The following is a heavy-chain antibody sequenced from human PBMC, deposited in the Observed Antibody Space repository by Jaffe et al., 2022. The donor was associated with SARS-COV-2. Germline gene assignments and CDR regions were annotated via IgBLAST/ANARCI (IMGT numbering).Heavy chain of an antibody. CDR2: ISYDGSNK. CDR3: AKDQSGDWNYSYYYYGMDV. Sequence: QVQLVESGGGVVQPGRSLRLSCAASGFTFSSYGMHWVRQAPGKGLEWVAVISYDGSNKYYADSVKGRFTISRDNSKNTLYLQMNSLRAEDTAVYYCAKDQSGDWNYSYYYYGMDVWGQGTTVTVSS. V-gene: IGHV3-30*18. D-gene: IGHD1-7*01. J-gene: IGHJ6*02. CDR1: GFTFSSYG.